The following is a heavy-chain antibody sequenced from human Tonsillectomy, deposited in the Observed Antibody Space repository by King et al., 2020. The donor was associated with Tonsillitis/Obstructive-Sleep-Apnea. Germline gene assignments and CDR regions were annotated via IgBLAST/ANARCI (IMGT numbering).Heavy chain of an antibody. CDR3: ARGTYYDFRDAFDI. CDR1: GYTFSSYG. V-gene: IGHV1-18*01. CDR2: ISAYNGNT. Sequence: VQLVESGAEVKKPGASVKVSCKASGYTFSSYGISWVRQAPGQGLEWMGWISAYNGNTKYAQKLQGRVTMTTDTTTSTANMELRSLRSDDTAVYYCARGTYYDFRDAFDIWGQGTMVTVSS. J-gene: IGHJ3*02. D-gene: IGHD3-3*01.